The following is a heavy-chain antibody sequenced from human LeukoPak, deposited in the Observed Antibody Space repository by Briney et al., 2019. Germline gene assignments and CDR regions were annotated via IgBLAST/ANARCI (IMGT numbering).Heavy chain of an antibody. CDR3: ARGLWNYLDY. V-gene: IGHV4-34*01. D-gene: IGHD1-1*01. CDR1: GGSFSGYY. Sequence: SETLSLTCAVYGGSFSGYYWSWIRQPPGKGLEWIGEINHSGSTNYNPSLKSRVTISVDTSKNQFSLKLSSVTAEDTAVYYCARGLWNYLDYWGQGTLVTVSS. J-gene: IGHJ4*02. CDR2: INHSGST.